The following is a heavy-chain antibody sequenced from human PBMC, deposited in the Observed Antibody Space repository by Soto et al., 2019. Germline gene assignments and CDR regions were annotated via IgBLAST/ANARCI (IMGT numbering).Heavy chain of an antibody. CDR1: GFTFNNYA. V-gene: IGHV3-23*01. CDR2: ISGSGITT. J-gene: IGHJ4*02. CDR3: AKYSSWSSSFFAS. D-gene: IGHD3-10*01. Sequence: EVQLLESGGGLVQPGGSLRLSCAASGFTFNNYAMNWVRQAPGRGLEWVSTISGSGITTYSADSVKGRFTISRDNSKNTLYLQMNSLRAEDTAVYYCAKYSSWSSSFFASWDQGTLVTVSS.